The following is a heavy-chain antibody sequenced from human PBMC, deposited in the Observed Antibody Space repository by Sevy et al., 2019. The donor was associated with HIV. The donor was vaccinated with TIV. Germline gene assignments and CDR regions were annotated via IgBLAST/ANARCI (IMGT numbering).Heavy chain of an antibody. J-gene: IGHJ2*01. CDR1: GFTVDQHA. D-gene: IGHD5-18*01. CDR3: AKVPGYSYGLALWYFDL. Sequence: GGSLRLSCAASGFTVDQHAMHWVRQTPGKGLEWVSGISWNSASLAYADSVKGRFTISRDNAKKSLYLQMNSLRSEDTALYYCAKVPGYSYGLALWYFDLWGRGTLVTVSS. CDR2: ISWNSASL. V-gene: IGHV3-9*01.